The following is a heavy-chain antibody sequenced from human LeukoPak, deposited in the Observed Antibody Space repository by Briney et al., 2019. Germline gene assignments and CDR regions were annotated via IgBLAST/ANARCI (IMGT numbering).Heavy chain of an antibody. J-gene: IGHJ4*02. CDR2: IYSGGST. CDR3: ASLLGPSHDYGGNSGTYLL. V-gene: IGHV3-53*01. CDR1: GFTVSSNY. D-gene: IGHD4-23*01. Sequence: PGGSLRLSCAASGFTVSSNYMSWVRQAPGKGLEWVSVIYSGGSTYYADSVKGRFTISRDNSKNTLYLQMNSLRAEDTAVYYCASLLGPSHDYGGNSGTYLLWGQGTPVTVSS.